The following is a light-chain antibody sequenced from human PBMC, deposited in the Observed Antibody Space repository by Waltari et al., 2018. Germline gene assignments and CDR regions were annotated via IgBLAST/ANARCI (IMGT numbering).Light chain of an antibody. V-gene: IGKV1-39*01. CDR2: GAS. Sequence: DVQMTQSPPSLAASVGDSVTITCRASQSLGHFVSWYQQKSGKAPSLLIYGASFLQDGVPSRFRGSGSGTDFTLNISDLRPEDSAIYFCQHSYNYPWTFGQGTRVEVK. CDR3: QHSYNYPWT. J-gene: IGKJ1*01. CDR1: QSLGHF.